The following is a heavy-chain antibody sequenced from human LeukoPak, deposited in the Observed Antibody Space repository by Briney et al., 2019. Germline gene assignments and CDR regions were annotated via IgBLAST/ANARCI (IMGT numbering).Heavy chain of an antibody. Sequence: GRSLRLSCAASGFTFSSYAMHWVRQAPGKGLEWVAVISYDGSNKYYADSVKGRFTISRDNSKNTLYLQMNSLRAEDTAVYYCTNSDDYGDYWGQGTLVTVPS. CDR2: ISYDGSNK. CDR3: TNSDDYGDY. V-gene: IGHV3-30-3*01. CDR1: GFTFSSYA. J-gene: IGHJ4*02.